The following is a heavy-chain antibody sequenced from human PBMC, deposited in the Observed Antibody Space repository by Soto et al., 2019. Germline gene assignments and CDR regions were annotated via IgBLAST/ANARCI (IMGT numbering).Heavy chain of an antibody. V-gene: IGHV1-18*01. Sequence: QVQLVQSGAEVKKPGASVKVSCKASGYTFASYAISWMRQAPGQGLEWMGWISAYNGNTNYAQKLQGRVTMTTDTSTSTAYMELRSLKSDDKAVYYRSRDPPPPDYWGQGTLVTVSS. CDR2: ISAYNGNT. CDR3: SRDPPPPDY. CDR1: GYTFASYA. J-gene: IGHJ4*02.